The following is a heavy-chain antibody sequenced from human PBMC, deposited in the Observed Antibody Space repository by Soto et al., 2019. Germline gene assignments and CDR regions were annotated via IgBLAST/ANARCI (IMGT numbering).Heavy chain of an antibody. J-gene: IGHJ6*02. V-gene: IGHV3-30*18. Sequence: QVHLVESWGGVVQPGMSPRRSCVASGFTFSNYGMQCVRQAPVKGLEWVAVISYDGSNKYYADSVKGRFTISRDNSKNTLDLQMTSLSTDDTALYYCAKLDERRLQYAYYAMEVWGQGTTGTVSS. CDR3: AKLDERRLQYAYYAMEV. CDR2: ISYDGSNK. CDR1: GFTFSNYG.